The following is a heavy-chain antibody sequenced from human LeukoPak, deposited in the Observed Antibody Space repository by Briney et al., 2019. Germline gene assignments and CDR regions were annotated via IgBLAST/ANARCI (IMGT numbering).Heavy chain of an antibody. CDR2: IYYSGST. V-gene: IGHV4-59*02. CDR3: ARWNYSNPPGYYYYGMDV. Sequence: PSETLSLTCTVSGGSVTSYYWSWIRQPPGKGLEWIGYIYYSGSTNYNPSLKSRVTISVDTSKNQFSLKLSSVTAADTAVYYSARWNYSNPPGYYYYGMDVWGQGTTVTVSS. J-gene: IGHJ6*02. D-gene: IGHD4-11*01. CDR1: GGSVTSYY.